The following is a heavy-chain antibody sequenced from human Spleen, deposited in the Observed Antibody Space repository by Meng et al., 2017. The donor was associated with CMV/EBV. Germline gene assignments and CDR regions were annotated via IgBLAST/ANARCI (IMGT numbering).Heavy chain of an antibody. CDR3: ARASKMVRGGYRYYFDY. CDR2: ISADNGNT. J-gene: IGHJ4*02. CDR1: GYTFTNYD. Sequence: ASVKVSCKASGYTFTNYDISWVRQAPGQGLEWMGWISADNGNTNYAQKFQGRVTVTTDTSTTTAYMELRSLRSDDTAVYYCARASKMVRGGYRYYFDYWGQGTLVTVSS. D-gene: IGHD3-16*02. V-gene: IGHV1-18*01.